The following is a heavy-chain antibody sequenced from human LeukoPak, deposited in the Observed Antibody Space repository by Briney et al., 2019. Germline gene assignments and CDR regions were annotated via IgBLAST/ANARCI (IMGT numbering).Heavy chain of an antibody. CDR3: AKDQGFGEYFPFFY. D-gene: IGHD3-10*01. V-gene: IGHV3-23*01. J-gene: IGHJ4*02. Sequence: PGGSRRPACPASALTFSTYAMGWVRHTPERGPEWVPAISRSGGSTYYADSVKGRFNSPRDNSKNTLYLQMNSLRAEDTAVYYCAKDQGFGEYFPFFYWGQGPLVTVSS. CDR2: ISRSGGST. CDR1: ALTFSTYA.